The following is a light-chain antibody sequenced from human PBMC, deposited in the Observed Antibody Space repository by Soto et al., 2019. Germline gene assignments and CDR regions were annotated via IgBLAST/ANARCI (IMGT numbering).Light chain of an antibody. CDR3: QQYGSSLYT. CDR1: QSVSNNS. J-gene: IGKJ2*01. CDR2: GAS. V-gene: IGKV3-20*01. Sequence: EIVLTQSPVTLSLSPGERATLSCRASQSVSNNSLAWYQQIPGQAPRLLIYGASSRTTGIPDRFSGSGSGTEFTLTISRLEPGDFAVYYCQQYGSSLYTFGQGTKLDIK.